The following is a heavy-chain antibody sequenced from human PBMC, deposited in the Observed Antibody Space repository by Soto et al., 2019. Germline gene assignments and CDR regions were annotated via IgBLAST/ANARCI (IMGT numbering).Heavy chain of an antibody. D-gene: IGHD2-21*01. CDR1: GGTFSTYT. CDR3: AFDVQTGVVYFDN. Sequence: QVQLVQSGAEVKKPGSSVKVSCKASGGTFSTYTISWVRQAPGQGLEWLGRIIPLFGLPNHAQKFQDRVTITAAKSTDTAYLEMNSLRPADTAVYYCAFDVQTGVVYFDNWGQGTLVTVSS. CDR2: IIPLFGLP. V-gene: IGHV1-69*02. J-gene: IGHJ4*02.